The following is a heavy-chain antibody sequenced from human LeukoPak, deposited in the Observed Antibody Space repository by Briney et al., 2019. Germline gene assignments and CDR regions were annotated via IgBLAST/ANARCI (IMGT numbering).Heavy chain of an antibody. Sequence: PGRSLRLSCAASGFTFSSYGMHWVRQAPGKGLEWVAVIWYGGSNKYYADSVKGRFTISRDNSKNTLYLQMNSLRAEDTAVYYCARGPYYYDSSGYQQFDPWGQGTLVTVSS. D-gene: IGHD3-22*01. J-gene: IGHJ5*02. CDR3: ARGPYYYDSSGYQQFDP. CDR1: GFTFSSYG. V-gene: IGHV3-33*01. CDR2: IWYGGSNK.